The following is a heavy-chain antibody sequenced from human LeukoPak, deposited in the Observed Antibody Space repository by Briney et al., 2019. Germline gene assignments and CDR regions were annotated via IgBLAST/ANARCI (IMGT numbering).Heavy chain of an antibody. V-gene: IGHV4-34*01. CDR2: INHSGST. CDR3: ARGGDIVVVVAATGAFDI. J-gene: IGHJ3*02. D-gene: IGHD2-15*01. CDR1: GGSFSGYY. Sequence: SETLSLTCTVYGGSFSGYYWSWIRQPPGKGLEWIGEINHSGSTNYNPSLKSRVTISVDTSKNQFSLKLSSVTAADTAVYYCARGGDIVVVVAATGAFDIWGQGTMVTVSS.